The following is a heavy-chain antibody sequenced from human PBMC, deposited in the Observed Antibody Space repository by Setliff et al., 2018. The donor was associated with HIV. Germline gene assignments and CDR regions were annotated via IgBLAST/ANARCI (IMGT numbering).Heavy chain of an antibody. J-gene: IGHJ4*02. D-gene: IGHD6-19*01. CDR2: IYYSGSI. CDR1: GYSISSNDW. CDR3: ARRSGWSLDY. V-gene: IGHV4-28*05. Sequence: KTSETLSLTCVVSGYSISSNDWWGWIRQSPGKGLEWIGYIYYSGSIYYNPSLTSRVTRSVDTSKNQFYLKLSSVTAVDTAVYYCARRSGWSLDYWGQGTLVTVSS.